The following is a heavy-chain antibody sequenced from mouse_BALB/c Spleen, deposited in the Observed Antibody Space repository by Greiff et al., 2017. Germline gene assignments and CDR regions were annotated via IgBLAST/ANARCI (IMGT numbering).Heavy chain of an antibody. D-gene: IGHD1-2*01. CDR2: INPSSGYT. CDR3: ARTLLRYWYFDV. CDR1: GYTFTSYT. V-gene: IGHV1-4*01. Sequence: QVQLQQSGAELARPGASVKMSCKASGYTFTSYTMHWVKQRPGQGLEWIGYINPSSGYTNYNQKFKDKATLTADKSSSTAYMQLSSLTSEDSAVYYCARTLLRYWYFDVWGAGTTVTVSS. J-gene: IGHJ1*01.